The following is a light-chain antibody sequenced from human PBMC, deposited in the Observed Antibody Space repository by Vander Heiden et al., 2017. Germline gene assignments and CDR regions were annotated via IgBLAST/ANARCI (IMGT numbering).Light chain of an antibody. CDR3: QQYGSSALT. CDR2: GAS. CDR1: QSVSSSY. Sequence: EIELTHSPGTLSLSPGERATLSCRASQSVSSSYLAWYQQKPGQAPRLLIYGASSRATGIPDRFSGSGSGTDFTLTISRLEPEDFAVYYCQQYGSSALTFGGGTKVEIK. V-gene: IGKV3-20*01. J-gene: IGKJ4*01.